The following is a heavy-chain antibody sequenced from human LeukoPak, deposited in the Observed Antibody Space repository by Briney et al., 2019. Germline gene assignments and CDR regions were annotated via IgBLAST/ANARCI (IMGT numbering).Heavy chain of an antibody. CDR1: GFTFSSYA. Sequence: GGSLRLSCAASGFTFSSYAMHWVRQAPGKGPEWVAVISYDGSNKYYADSVKARFTSSRDNSKKMLYLEMNSLRDEDTAVYYCASTGYCRGGSCPFDYWGQGILVTVSS. D-gene: IGHD2-15*01. V-gene: IGHV3-30-3*01. CDR2: ISYDGSNK. CDR3: ASTGYCRGGSCPFDY. J-gene: IGHJ4*02.